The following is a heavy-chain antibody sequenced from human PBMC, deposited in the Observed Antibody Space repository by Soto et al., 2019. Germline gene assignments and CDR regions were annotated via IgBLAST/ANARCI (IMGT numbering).Heavy chain of an antibody. CDR2: ISGSAGST. CDR3: AKGVSKIYYYYYMDV. V-gene: IGHV3-23*01. J-gene: IGHJ6*03. Sequence: GESLKISCAASGFTFSSYAMSWVRQAPGKGLEWVSSISGSAGSTYYADSVKGRFTISRDNSKNTLYLQMNSLRAADTAVYYCAKGVSKIYYYYYMDVWGKGTTVTVSS. CDR1: GFTFSSYA.